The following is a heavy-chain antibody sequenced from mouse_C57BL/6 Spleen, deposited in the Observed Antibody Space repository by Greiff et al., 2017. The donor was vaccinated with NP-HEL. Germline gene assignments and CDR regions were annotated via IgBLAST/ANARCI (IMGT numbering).Heavy chain of an antibody. D-gene: IGHD1-2*01. CDR1: GYTFTDYE. V-gene: IGHV1-15*01. CDR3: TRYIRAWFAY. J-gene: IGHJ3*01. Sequence: VKLQESGAELVRPGASVTLSCKASGYTFTDYEMHWVKQTPVHGLEWIGAIDPETGGTAYNQKFKGKAILTADKSSSTAYMELRSLTSEDSAVYYCTRYIRAWFAYWGQGTLVTVSA. CDR2: IDPETGGT.